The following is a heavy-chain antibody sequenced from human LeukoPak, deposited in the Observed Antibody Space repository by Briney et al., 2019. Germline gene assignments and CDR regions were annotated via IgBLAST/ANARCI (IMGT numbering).Heavy chain of an antibody. Sequence: GRSLRLSCAASGFTFSSYGMHWVRQAPGKGLEWVAVIWYDGSNKYYADSVKGRFTISRDNSKNTLYLQMNSLRAEDTAVYYCERPYSSRPLDAFDIWGQGTMVTVSS. J-gene: IGHJ3*02. CDR2: IWYDGSNK. D-gene: IGHD6-13*01. V-gene: IGHV3-33*01. CDR3: ERPYSSRPLDAFDI. CDR1: GFTFSSYG.